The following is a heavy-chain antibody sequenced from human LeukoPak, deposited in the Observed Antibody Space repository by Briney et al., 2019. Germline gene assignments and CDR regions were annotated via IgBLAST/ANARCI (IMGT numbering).Heavy chain of an antibody. CDR3: AKGQEGIEAAGSDY. Sequence: GRSLRLSCAASGFTFSSYGMHWVRQAPGQGLEWGAVISYDGSNKYYADSVKGRFTISRDNSKNTLYLQMNSLRAEDTAVYYCAKGQEGIEAAGSDYWGQGTLVTVSS. J-gene: IGHJ4*02. CDR2: ISYDGSNK. V-gene: IGHV3-30*18. D-gene: IGHD6-13*01. CDR1: GFTFSSYG.